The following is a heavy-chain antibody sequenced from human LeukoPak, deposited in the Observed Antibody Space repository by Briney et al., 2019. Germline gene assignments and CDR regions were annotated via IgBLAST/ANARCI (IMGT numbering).Heavy chain of an antibody. CDR2: INPSGGST. CDR3: ARDLGGAISPAEYYFDY. Sequence: ASVKVSCKASGYTFTSYDMHLVRQAPGQGLEWMGIINPSGGSTSYAQKFQGRVTMTRDTSTSTVYMELSSLRSEDTAVYYCARDLGGAISPAEYYFDYWGQGTLVTVSS. CDR1: GYTFTSYD. J-gene: IGHJ4*02. D-gene: IGHD3-16*01. V-gene: IGHV1-46*01.